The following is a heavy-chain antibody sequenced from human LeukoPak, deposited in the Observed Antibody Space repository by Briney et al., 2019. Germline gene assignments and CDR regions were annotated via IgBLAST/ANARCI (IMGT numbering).Heavy chain of an antibody. CDR1: GFTFDDYT. D-gene: IGHD3-22*01. CDR3: AKDFDYYDTGGLGY. J-gene: IGHJ4*02. V-gene: IGHV3-43*01. CDR2: ISWDGGST. Sequence: PGGSLRLSCAASGFTFDDYTMHWDRQAPGTGLEWVSLISWDGGSTYYADSVKGRFTISRDNSRNSLYLQMNSLRTEDTALYYCAKDFDYYDTGGLGYWGQGTLFTVSS.